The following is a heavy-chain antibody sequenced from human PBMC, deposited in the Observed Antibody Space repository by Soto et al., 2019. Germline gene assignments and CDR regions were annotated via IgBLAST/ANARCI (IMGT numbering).Heavy chain of an antibody. CDR1: GFTFSKYW. CDR2: IKENGREM. J-gene: IGHJ4*02. CDR3: VTDSSRGDF. D-gene: IGHD3-10*01. Sequence: EVQLVESGGGLAQPGGSLRLSCAASGFTFSKYWMHWVRQAPGKGLEWVANIKENGREMYYVDSVKGRFTISRDNAKNSLYLQMKSLSAEDTAVYYCVTDSSRGDFWGQGPLVTVSS. V-gene: IGHV3-7*01.